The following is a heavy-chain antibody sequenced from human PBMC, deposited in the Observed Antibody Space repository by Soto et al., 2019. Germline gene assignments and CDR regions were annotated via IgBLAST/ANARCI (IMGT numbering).Heavy chain of an antibody. Sequence: SETLSLTCAVYGGSFSGYYCSWLRQAPGKGLEWIAEINHSVSTNYNPSLMSRVTISVDSSKNQFSLKLSSVTAADTAVYYCAGMTHAGNHQYYFDFWGQGTLVTVSS. CDR2: INHSVST. CDR3: AGMTHAGNHQYYFDF. D-gene: IGHD1-20*01. V-gene: IGHV4-34*01. J-gene: IGHJ4*02. CDR1: GGSFSGYY.